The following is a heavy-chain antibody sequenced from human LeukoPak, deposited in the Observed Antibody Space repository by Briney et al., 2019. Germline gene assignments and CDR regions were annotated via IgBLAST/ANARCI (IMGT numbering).Heavy chain of an antibody. CDR1: GGTFSSYA. V-gene: IGHV1-69*05. Sequence: SVKVSCKASGGTFSSYAISWVRQAPGQGLEWMGGIIPIFGTANYAQKYQGRVTITTDESTSTAYMELSSLRSEDTAVYYSATSAPNLGYCSSTSCYTLDYWGQGTLVTVSS. D-gene: IGHD2-2*02. J-gene: IGHJ4*02. CDR3: ATSAPNLGYCSSTSCYTLDY. CDR2: IIPIFGTA.